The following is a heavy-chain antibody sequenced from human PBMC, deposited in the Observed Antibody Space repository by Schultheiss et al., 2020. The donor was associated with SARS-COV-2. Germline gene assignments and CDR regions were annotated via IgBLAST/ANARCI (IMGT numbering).Heavy chain of an antibody. CDR2: IYYSGST. CDR3: ARANSNRWGDY. CDR1: GGSVSSGSYY. D-gene: IGHD4-23*01. V-gene: IGHV4-61*01. J-gene: IGHJ4*02. Sequence: SETLSLTCTVSGGSVSSGSYYWSWIRQPPGKGLEWIGYIYYSGSTYYNPSLKSRVTISVDTSKNQFSLRLTSVTAADTAVYYCARANSNRWGDYWGQGTLVTVSS.